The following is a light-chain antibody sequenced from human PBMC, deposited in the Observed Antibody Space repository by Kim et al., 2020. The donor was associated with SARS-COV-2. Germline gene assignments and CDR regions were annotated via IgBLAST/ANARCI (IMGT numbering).Light chain of an antibody. J-gene: IGKJ2*01. CDR3: QQYGTSRT. Sequence: SLSPGERATLSCRASQSVSSNLLAWYQQKPGQAPRLLIYGASSRATGIADRFSGSGSGTDFTLIISRLEPEDFAVYYCQQYGTSRTFGRGTKLEI. V-gene: IGKV3-20*01. CDR1: QSVSSNL. CDR2: GAS.